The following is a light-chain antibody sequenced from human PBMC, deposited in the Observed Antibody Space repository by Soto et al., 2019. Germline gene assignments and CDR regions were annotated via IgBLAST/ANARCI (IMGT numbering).Light chain of an antibody. V-gene: IGKV3-20*01. Sequence: VIRQSPATLSVCPGERGTLSCRASQSVSSGYLAWYQQKPGQAPRLLIYDASSRATGIPDRFSGSGSGTDFTLTISRLEPEDFAVYYCQQYGSSPLISFGQGTRLEIK. CDR3: QQYGSSPLIS. CDR1: QSVSSGY. CDR2: DAS. J-gene: IGKJ5*01.